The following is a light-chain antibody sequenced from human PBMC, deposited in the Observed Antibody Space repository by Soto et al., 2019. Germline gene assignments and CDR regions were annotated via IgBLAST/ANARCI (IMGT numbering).Light chain of an antibody. Sequence: EIVLTQSPGTLSLSPGERATLSCRASQSVSRSYLAWYQQKPGQAPRLLIYSASSRATGIPDRFSGSESGTDFTLTISRLEPEDFAVYYCQQYGSTSWTFGQGTKVEIK. J-gene: IGKJ1*01. V-gene: IGKV3-20*01. CDR2: SAS. CDR1: QSVSRSY. CDR3: QQYGSTSWT.